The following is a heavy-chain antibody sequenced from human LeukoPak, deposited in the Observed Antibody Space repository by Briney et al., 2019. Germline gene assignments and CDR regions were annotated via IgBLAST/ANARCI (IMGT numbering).Heavy chain of an antibody. D-gene: IGHD2-8*02. Sequence: PGGSLRLSCAASGFAFSSYWLHWVRQAPGKGLVWVSCVNSDGSSTNYADSVEGRFTISRDNSKNTLYLQMNSLRPEDTAIYYCAKGVGKNSWSFDFWGQGTLVTVSS. V-gene: IGHV3-74*01. CDR1: GFAFSSYW. CDR2: VNSDGSST. CDR3: AKGVGKNSWSFDF. J-gene: IGHJ4*02.